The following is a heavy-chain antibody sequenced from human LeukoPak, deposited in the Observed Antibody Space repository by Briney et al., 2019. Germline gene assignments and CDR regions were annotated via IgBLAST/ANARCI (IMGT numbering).Heavy chain of an antibody. CDR3: AKDWGSSPKWLDP. CDR2: IIARGDNT. CDR1: GFTFNNNT. D-gene: IGHD3-16*01. J-gene: IGHJ5*02. V-gene: IGHV3-23*01. Sequence: GGSLRLSCAASGFTFNNNTITSVRQAPGERLGCVSAIIARGDNTYYADSVKGGVTISRDTSTNTRYLQMNTLRAADTAIYFCAKDWGSSPKWLDPWGQGTLVTVSS.